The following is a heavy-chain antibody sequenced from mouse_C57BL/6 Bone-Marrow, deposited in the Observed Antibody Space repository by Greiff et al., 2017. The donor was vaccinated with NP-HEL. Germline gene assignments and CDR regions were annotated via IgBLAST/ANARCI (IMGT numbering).Heavy chain of an antibody. J-gene: IGHJ3*01. D-gene: IGHD2-1*01. CDR2: IDPSDSYT. CDR1: GYTFTSYW. Sequence: VKLQQPGAELVRPGTSVKLSCKASGYTFTSYWMHWVKQRPGQGLEWIGVIDPSDSYTNYNQKFKGKATLTVDTSSSTAYMQLSSLTSEDSAVYYCARSYGNLWFAYWGQGTLVTVSA. CDR3: ARSYGNLWFAY. V-gene: IGHV1-59*01.